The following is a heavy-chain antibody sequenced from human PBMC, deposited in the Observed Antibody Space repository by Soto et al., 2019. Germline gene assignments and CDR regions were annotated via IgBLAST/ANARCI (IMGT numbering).Heavy chain of an antibody. CDR2: IYSGGST. D-gene: IGHD3-10*01. CDR3: ARAPTYYYGSGSFSGYYYYMDV. CDR1: GFTVSSNY. Sequence: GGSLRLSCAASGFTVSSNYMSWVRQAPGKGLEWVSVIYSGGSTYYADSVKGRFTISRHNSKNTLYLQMNSLRAEDTAVYYCARAPTYYYGSGSFSGYYYYMDVWGKGTTVTVSS. V-gene: IGHV3-53*04. J-gene: IGHJ6*03.